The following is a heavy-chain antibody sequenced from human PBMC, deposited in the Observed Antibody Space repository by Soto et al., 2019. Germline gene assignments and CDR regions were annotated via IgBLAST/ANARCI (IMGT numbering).Heavy chain of an antibody. V-gene: IGHV1-69*13. D-gene: IGHD2-8*01. CDR2: IIPIFGTA. CDR1: GGTFSSYA. CDR3: ARVGMVYATSLYFDD. J-gene: IGHJ4*02. Sequence: SVKVSCKASGGTFSSYAISWVRQAPGQGLEWMGGIIPIFGTANYAQKFQGRVTITADESTSTAYMELSSLRSEDTAVYYCARVGMVYATSLYFDDWGQGTLVTVSS.